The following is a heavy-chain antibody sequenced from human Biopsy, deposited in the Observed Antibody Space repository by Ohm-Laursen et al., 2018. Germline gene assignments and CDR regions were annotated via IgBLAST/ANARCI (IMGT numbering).Heavy chain of an antibody. Sequence: SQTLSLTCAVNGESFNGYYWSWIRQTPGKGLEWIGEINHSGRTNYNPSLKSRVTMSVDTSKNQFSLKVRSVAAADTAVYYCVRGVDYYDPYHYYALDVWGQGTTVTVSS. V-gene: IGHV4-34*01. J-gene: IGHJ6*02. CDR3: VRGVDYYDPYHYYALDV. D-gene: IGHD3-22*01. CDR1: GESFNGYY. CDR2: INHSGRT.